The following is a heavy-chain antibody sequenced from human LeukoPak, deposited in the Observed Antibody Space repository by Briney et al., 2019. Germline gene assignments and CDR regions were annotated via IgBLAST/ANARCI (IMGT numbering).Heavy chain of an antibody. CDR1: VFTFSSYG. CDR2: ISSSSSTI. Sequence: PGGSLRLSCAASVFTFSSYGMNWVRQAPGKGLECVSYISSSSSTIYYADYVKVRFTISRDNAKNSLYLQMNSLRAEDTAVYYCARDPCGTAWGQGTLVTVSS. J-gene: IGHJ5*02. V-gene: IGHV3-48*01. D-gene: IGHD1-1*01. CDR3: ARDPCGTA.